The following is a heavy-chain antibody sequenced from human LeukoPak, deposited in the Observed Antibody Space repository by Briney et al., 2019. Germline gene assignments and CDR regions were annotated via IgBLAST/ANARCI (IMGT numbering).Heavy chain of an antibody. Sequence: GGSLRLSCAASGFTFSSYWMHWVRQAPGKGLVWVSRINSDGSSTSYADSVKGRFTISRDNAKNTLYLQMNGLRAEDTAVYYCARPHSSGPYFDYWGQGTLVTVSS. J-gene: IGHJ4*02. CDR1: GFTFSSYW. CDR3: ARPHSSGPYFDY. D-gene: IGHD6-19*01. CDR2: INSDGSST. V-gene: IGHV3-74*01.